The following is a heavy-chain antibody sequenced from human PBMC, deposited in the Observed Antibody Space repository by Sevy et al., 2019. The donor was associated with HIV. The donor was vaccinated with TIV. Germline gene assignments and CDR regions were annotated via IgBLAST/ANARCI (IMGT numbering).Heavy chain of an antibody. Sequence: GGSLRLSCSASGFTFSSYAMHWVRQAPGKGLEYVSAISSNGGSTYYEDSVKGRFTISRDNSKNTLYLPMSSLRAEDTAVYYCVKSVGFGRVIVPQFDYWGQGTLVTVSS. CDR3: VKSVGFGRVIVPQFDY. CDR2: ISSNGGST. D-gene: IGHD3-16*02. CDR1: GFTFSSYA. V-gene: IGHV3-64D*06. J-gene: IGHJ4*02.